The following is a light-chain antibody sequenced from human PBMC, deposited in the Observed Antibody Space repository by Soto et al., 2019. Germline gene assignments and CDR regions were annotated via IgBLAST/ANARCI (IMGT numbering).Light chain of an antibody. CDR1: SSDVGGYNA. J-gene: IGLJ1*01. CDR2: DVT. Sequence: QSVLTKPASVNGAPGQSITISCTGTSSDVGGYNAVSWYQQHPGKAPKLMIYDVTNRPSGASNRFSGSKSGNTASLTISGLQAEDEADYYCGSYATGGAYVFGTGTKVTVL. V-gene: IGLV2-14*01. CDR3: GSYATGGAYV.